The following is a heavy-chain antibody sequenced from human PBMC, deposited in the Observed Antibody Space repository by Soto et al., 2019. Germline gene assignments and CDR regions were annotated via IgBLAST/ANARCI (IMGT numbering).Heavy chain of an antibody. V-gene: IGHV3-30-3*01. CDR3: ASGNDILTGYTDY. CDR2: ISYDGSNK. CDR1: GFTFSSYA. Sequence: GGSLRLSCAASGFTFSSYAMHWVRQAPGKGLEWVAVISYDGSNKYYADSVKGRFTISRDNSKNTLYLQMNSLRAEDTAVYYCASGNDILTGYTDYWGQGTLVTVSS. D-gene: IGHD3-9*01. J-gene: IGHJ4*02.